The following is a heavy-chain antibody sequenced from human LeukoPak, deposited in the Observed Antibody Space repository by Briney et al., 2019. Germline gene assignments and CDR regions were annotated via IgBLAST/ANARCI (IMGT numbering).Heavy chain of an antibody. CDR1: GGSVSSGSYY. V-gene: IGHV4-61*01. D-gene: IGHD6-13*01. CDR3: ASEGAGTFDY. J-gene: IGHJ4*02. CDR2: IYYSGST. Sequence: SETQSLTCTVSGGSVSSGSYYWSWIRQPPGKGLEWIGYIYYSGSTNYNPSLKSRVTISVDTSKNQFSLKLSSVTAADTAVYYCASEGAGTFDYWGQGTLVTVSS.